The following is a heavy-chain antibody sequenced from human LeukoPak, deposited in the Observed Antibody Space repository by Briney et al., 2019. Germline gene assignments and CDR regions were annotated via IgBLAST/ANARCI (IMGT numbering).Heavy chain of an antibody. CDR3: ARDTDYGDYVFAFDI. J-gene: IGHJ3*02. Sequence: GGSLRLSCAASGFTFSRYEMNWVRQAPGKGLEWLSYISGSGRTTFYGDSVKGRFTISRDNAKNSLYLQMNSLRAEDTAVYYCARDTDYGDYVFAFDIWGQGTMVTVSS. CDR2: ISGSGRTT. D-gene: IGHD4-17*01. CDR1: GFTFSRYE. V-gene: IGHV3-48*03.